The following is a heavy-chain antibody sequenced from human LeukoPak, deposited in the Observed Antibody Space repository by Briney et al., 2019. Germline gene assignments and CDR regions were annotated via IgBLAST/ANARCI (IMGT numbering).Heavy chain of an antibody. Sequence: ASVKVSCKASGYNFNSYGIGWVRQAPRQGLEWMGWITAGNGNTNYAQKVQGRVTMTTDTSTSTAYMELRSLRSDDTAVYFCARDLARGYIYGYNAFDIWGQGTMVTVSS. CDR2: ITAGNGNT. J-gene: IGHJ3*02. CDR3: ARDLARGYIYGYNAFDI. V-gene: IGHV1-18*01. D-gene: IGHD5-18*01. CDR1: GYNFNSYG.